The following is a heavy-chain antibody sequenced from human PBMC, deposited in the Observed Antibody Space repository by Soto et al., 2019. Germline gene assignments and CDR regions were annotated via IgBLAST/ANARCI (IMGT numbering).Heavy chain of an antibody. CDR1: GFTFSDYG. CDR2: ISYDGNNK. Sequence: QVQLVESGGGVVQPGRSLRLSCVGSGFTFSDYGMHWVRQAPGKGLEWVAIISYDGNNKYYGASVKGRFTISRDNSKNAGCLQMNSLRDDDTAVYYCAKDCQQVVLHSYWYFALWGRGTLVTVSS. D-gene: IGHD6-13*01. V-gene: IGHV3-30*18. CDR3: AKDCQQVVLHSYWYFAL. J-gene: IGHJ2*01.